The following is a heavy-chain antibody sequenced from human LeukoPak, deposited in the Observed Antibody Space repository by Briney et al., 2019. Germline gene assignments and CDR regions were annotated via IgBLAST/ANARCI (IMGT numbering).Heavy chain of an antibody. CDR1: GGTFSSYA. J-gene: IGHJ4*02. CDR3: ARYSSSNDY. V-gene: IGHV1-8*02. CDR2: MNPNSGNT. D-gene: IGHD6-6*01. Sequence: AASVKVSCKASGGTFSSYAISWVRQAPGQGLEWMGWMNPNSGNTGYAQKFQGRVTMTRNTSISTAYMELSSLRSEDTAVYYCARYSSSNDYWGQGTLVTVSS.